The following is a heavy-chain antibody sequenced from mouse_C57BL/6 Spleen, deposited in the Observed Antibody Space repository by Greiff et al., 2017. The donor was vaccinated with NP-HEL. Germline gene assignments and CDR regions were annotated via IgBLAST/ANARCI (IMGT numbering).Heavy chain of an antibody. V-gene: IGHV1-80*01. CDR3: AREESITYFDY. CDR2: IYPGDGDT. Sequence: VQLQQSGAELVKPGASVKISCKASGYAFSSYWMNWVKQRPGKGLEWIGQIYPGDGDTNYNGKFKGKATLTADKSSSTAYMQLSSLTSEDSAVYFWAREESITYFDYWGQGTTLTVSS. CDR1: GYAFSSYW. D-gene: IGHD1-1*01. J-gene: IGHJ2*01.